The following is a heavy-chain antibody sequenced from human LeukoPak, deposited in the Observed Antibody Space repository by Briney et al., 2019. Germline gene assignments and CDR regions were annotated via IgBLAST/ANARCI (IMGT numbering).Heavy chain of an antibody. V-gene: IGHV4-34*01. CDR1: GGSFSGYY. Sequence: SEALSLTCAVYGGSFSGYYWSWIRQPPGKGLEWIGEINHSGSTNYNPSLKSRVTISVDTSKNQFSLKLSSVIAADAAVYYCARGYRHYYGSGKNWFDPRGQGTLVTVSS. D-gene: IGHD3-10*01. J-gene: IGHJ5*02. CDR2: INHSGST. CDR3: ARGYRHYYGSGKNWFDP.